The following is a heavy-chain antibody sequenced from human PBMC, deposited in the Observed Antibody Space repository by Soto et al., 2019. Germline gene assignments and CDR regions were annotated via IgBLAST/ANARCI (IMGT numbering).Heavy chain of an antibody. V-gene: IGHV4-34*01. J-gene: IGHJ4*02. Sequence: QVQLQQWGAGLLKPSETLSLTCAVYGGSFSNYYWSWIRQPPGKGLEWIGEINQGGSTTYNPSLKSRVTMSIDTSKNQYFLKLNSVTAADTAVYYCAPVRNSDTLFSLWGQGTPVTVSS. CDR1: GGSFSNYY. CDR3: APVRNSDTLFSL. CDR2: INQGGST. D-gene: IGHD2-21*01.